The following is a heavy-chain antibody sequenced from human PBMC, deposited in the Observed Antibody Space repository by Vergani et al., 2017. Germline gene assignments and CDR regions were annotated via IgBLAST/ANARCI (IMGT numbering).Heavy chain of an antibody. CDR2: IDEYGNRA. V-gene: IGHV3-74*03. J-gene: IGHJ5*01. CDR1: GFSFNTYW. CDR3: LRTEYCTGIACNTRFDS. Sequence: EVQLVESGGGSVQSGGSLRLSCVASGFSFNTYWMHWVRQVPGKGLMWVARIDEYGNRATYGDFETGRFTISRNNAKNTVFLQMNNLRADDAGVYYCLRTEYCTGIACNTRFDSWGQGALVTVSS. D-gene: IGHD2-8*02.